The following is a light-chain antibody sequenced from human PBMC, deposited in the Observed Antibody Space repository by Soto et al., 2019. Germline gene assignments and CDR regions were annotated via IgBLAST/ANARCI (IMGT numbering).Light chain of an antibody. CDR1: QSVSSN. V-gene: IGKV3-15*01. CDR2: GAF. J-gene: IGKJ1*01. Sequence: EIVMTQSPVTLSVSPGERFTLSCMASQSVSSNLAWYQQKPGQAPSLLIYGAFTRATGIPARFSGTGSGTEFTLTISSLQSEDFALYYCQQYNDWPLTFGQGTKVDI. CDR3: QQYNDWPLT.